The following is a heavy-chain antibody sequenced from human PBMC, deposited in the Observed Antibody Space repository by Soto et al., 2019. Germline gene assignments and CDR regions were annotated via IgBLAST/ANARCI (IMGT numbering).Heavy chain of an antibody. CDR2: INHSGST. Sequence: QVQLQQWGAGLLKPSETLSLTCAVYGGSFSGYYWSWIRQPPGKGLEWIGEINHSGSTNYNPSLTRRVTISVDTSKNQFSLKLSSVTAADTAVYYCARGLGYYDSSGYYPYYWGQGTLVTVSS. D-gene: IGHD3-22*01. CDR3: ARGLGYYDSSGYYPYY. V-gene: IGHV4-34*01. J-gene: IGHJ4*02. CDR1: GGSFSGYY.